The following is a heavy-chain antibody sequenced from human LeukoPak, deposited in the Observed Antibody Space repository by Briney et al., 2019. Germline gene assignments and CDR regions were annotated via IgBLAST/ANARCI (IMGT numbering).Heavy chain of an antibody. CDR3: ARSEYSSSPDFDY. CDR1: GYTVTSYG. J-gene: IGHJ4*02. V-gene: IGHV1-18*01. CDR2: ISAYNGNT. D-gene: IGHD6-6*01. Sequence: ASEKLSCNASGYTVTSYGISWMWLAPGQGLKLMGWISAYNGNTNYAQKLQGRVTMTTDTSTSTAYMELRSLRSDDTAVYYCARSEYSSSPDFDYWGQGTLVTVSS.